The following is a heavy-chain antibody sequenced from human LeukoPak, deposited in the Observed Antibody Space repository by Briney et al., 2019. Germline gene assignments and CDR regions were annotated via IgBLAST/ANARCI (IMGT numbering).Heavy chain of an antibody. D-gene: IGHD3-9*01. CDR3: AGARGTRYFDWLSRFGDY. CDR2: IYHSGST. J-gene: IGHJ4*02. Sequence: SETLSLTCTVSGYSISSGYYWGWIRQPPGKGLEWIGSIYHSGSTYYNPSLKSRVTISVDTSKNQFSLKLSSVTAADTAVYYCAGARGTRYFDWLSRFGDYWGQGTLVTVSS. V-gene: IGHV4-38-2*02. CDR1: GYSISSGYY.